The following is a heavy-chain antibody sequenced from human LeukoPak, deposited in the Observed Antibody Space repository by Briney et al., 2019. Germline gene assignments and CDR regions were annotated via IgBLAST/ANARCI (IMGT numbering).Heavy chain of an antibody. V-gene: IGHV1-18*01. CDR1: GYSFTSYG. D-gene: IGHD3-10*01. CDR3: ASDGSGSYYPDY. J-gene: IGHJ4*02. Sequence: ASVKVSCKASGYSFTSYGISWVRQAPGQGLEWMGWISGYNSNTNYAQKVQGRVTMTRDTSTSTVYMELSSLRSEDTAVYYCASDGSGSYYPDYWGQGTLVTVSS. CDR2: ISGYNSNT.